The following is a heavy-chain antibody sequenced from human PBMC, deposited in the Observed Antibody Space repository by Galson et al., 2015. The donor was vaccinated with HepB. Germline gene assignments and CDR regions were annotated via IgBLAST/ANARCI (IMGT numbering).Heavy chain of an antibody. J-gene: IGHJ3*02. CDR1: GGSISSYY. CDR2: IYYSGST. CDR3: ARHERSYQLVVGAFDI. V-gene: IGHV4-59*08. Sequence: LSLTCTVSGGSISSYYWSWIRQPPGKGLEWIGYIYYSGSTNYNPSLKSRVTISVDTSKNQFSLKLSSVTAADTAVYYCARHERSYQLVVGAFDIWGQGTMVTVSS. D-gene: IGHD2-2*01.